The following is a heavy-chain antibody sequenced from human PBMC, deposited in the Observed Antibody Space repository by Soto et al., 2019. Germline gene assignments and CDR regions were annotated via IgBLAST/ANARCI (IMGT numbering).Heavy chain of an antibody. V-gene: IGHV1-69*13. CDR3: ARDRSGARGFDP. J-gene: IGHJ5*02. D-gene: IGHD3-10*01. Sequence: SVKVSCKASGGTFSSYAISWVRQAPGQGLEWMGGIIPIFGTANYAQKFQGRVTITADESTSTAYMELSSLRSEDTAVYYCARDRSGARGFDPWGQGTLVTVSS. CDR1: GGTFSSYA. CDR2: IIPIFGTA.